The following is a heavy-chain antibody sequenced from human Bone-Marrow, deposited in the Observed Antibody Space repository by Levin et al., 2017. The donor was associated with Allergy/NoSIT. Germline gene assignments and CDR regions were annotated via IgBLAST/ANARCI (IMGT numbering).Heavy chain of an antibody. CDR1: GFTFGSYA. CDR3: AKTRDSSWYGLFDY. Sequence: GESLKISCAASGFTFGSYAMTWVRQAPGKGLQWVATISGSATDTYYADSVKGRFTIPRDNSKNTLYLQMNSLRAEDMAIYYCAKTRDSSWYGLFDYWGQGTLVTVSS. V-gene: IGHV3-23*01. CDR2: ISGSATDT. J-gene: IGHJ4*02. D-gene: IGHD6-13*01.